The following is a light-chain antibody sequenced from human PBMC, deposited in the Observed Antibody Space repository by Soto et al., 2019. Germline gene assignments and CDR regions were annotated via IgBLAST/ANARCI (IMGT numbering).Light chain of an antibody. V-gene: IGLV2-14*01. CDR3: CSYRRSGTRV. CDR1: SSDVGGYNY. Sequence: QSVLTQPASVSGSPGQSITISCTGTSSDVGGYNYVSWYQQHPGKAPKLMICEVNNRPSGVSNRFSGSKSGNTASLTISGLQADDEADYYCCSYRRSGTRVFGTGTKLTVL. CDR2: EVN. J-gene: IGLJ1*01.